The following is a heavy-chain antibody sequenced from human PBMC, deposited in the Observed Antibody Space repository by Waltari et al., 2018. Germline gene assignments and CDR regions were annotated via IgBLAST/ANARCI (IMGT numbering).Heavy chain of an antibody. CDR2: ISWNSGSI. D-gene: IGHD6-13*01. Sequence: EVQLVESGGGLVQPGRSLRLSCAASGFTFDDYAMHWVRQAPGKGLEWVSGISWNSGSIGYADSVKGRFTISRDNAKNSLYLQMNSLRAEDTALYYCAKEKVAAAGTGAFDIWGQGTMVIVSS. CDR1: GFTFDDYA. V-gene: IGHV3-9*01. CDR3: AKEKVAAAGTGAFDI. J-gene: IGHJ3*02.